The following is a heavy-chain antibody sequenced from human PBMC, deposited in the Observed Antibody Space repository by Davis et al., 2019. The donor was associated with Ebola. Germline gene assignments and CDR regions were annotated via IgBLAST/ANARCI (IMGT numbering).Heavy chain of an antibody. J-gene: IGHJ4*02. V-gene: IGHV1-69*02. D-gene: IGHD3-3*01. CDR1: GGTFSSYT. Sequence: SVKVSCKASGGTFSSYTISWVRQAPGQGLEWMGRIIPILGIANYAQKFQGRVTITADKSTSTAYMELSSLRSEDTAVYYCARDVTFGVAWVDYWGQGTLVTVSS. CDR2: IIPILGIA. CDR3: ARDVTFGVAWVDY.